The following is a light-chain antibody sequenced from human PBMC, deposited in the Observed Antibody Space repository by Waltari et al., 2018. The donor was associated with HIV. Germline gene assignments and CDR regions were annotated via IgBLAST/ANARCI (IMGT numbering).Light chain of an antibody. V-gene: IGLV1-47*01. CDR3: VAWDDTLSGHVV. CDR1: SSNIGSNY. Sequence: QSVLTQPPSASGTPGQRVTISCSGSSSNIGSNYGYWYQHIPGTAPKLLIYRNTQRPSGVPDRFSGSKSGTSASLAISGLRSDDEADYYCVAWDDTLSGHVVIGGGTKLTVL. J-gene: IGLJ2*01. CDR2: RNT.